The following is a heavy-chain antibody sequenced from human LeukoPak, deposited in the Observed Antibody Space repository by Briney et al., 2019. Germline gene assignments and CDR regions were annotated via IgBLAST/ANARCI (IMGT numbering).Heavy chain of an antibody. D-gene: IGHD6-19*01. CDR2: IIPIFSTA. Sequence: EASVKVSCKASGGTFSSCAISWVRQAPGQGLEWMGGIIPIFSTANYAQKFQGRVTITADESTSTAYVELSSLRSEDTAVYYCAREAVAGSFDYWGQGTLVTVSS. V-gene: IGHV1-69*01. CDR1: GGTFSSCA. CDR3: AREAVAGSFDY. J-gene: IGHJ4*02.